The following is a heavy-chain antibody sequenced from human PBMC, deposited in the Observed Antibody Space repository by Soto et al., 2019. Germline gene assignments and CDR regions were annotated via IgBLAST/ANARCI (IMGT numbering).Heavy chain of an antibody. D-gene: IGHD2-21*01. J-gene: IGHJ4*02. CDR1: GGSISSTIHY. CDR2: IYYSVST. Sequence: SETLSLTCSVSGGSISSTIHYWGWIRQPPGKGLEWIASIYYSVSTYYNPSLKSRVTISLNTSKNQFSLKVSSMTAADTAVYYYDRHTHSDPIENWGQGTLVTVST. V-gene: IGHV4-39*01. CDR3: DRHTHSDPIEN.